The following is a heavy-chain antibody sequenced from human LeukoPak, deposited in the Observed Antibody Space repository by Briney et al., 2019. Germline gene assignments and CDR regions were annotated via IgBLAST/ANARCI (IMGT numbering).Heavy chain of an antibody. CDR1: GFTFSSYS. D-gene: IGHD6-19*01. V-gene: IGHV3-21*01. J-gene: IGHJ5*02. CDR3: AREMLAAVAAQS. CDR2: ITSSSSHI. Sequence: PGGTLRLSCAASGFTFSSYSMNWVRQAPGKGLEWVSSITSSSSHIYYADSVKGRFTISRDNAKNSLYLQMNSLRAEDTAVYYCAREMLAAVAAQSWGQGTLVTVSS.